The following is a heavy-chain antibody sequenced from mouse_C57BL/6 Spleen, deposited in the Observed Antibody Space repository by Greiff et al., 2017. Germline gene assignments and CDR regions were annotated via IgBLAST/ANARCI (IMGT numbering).Heavy chain of an antibody. CDR2: ISSGSSTI. V-gene: IGHV5-17*01. J-gene: IGHJ4*01. D-gene: IGHD3-2*02. Sequence: DVKLVESGGGLVKPGGSLKLSCAASGFTFSDYGMHWVRQAPEKGLEWVAYISSGSSTIYYADTVKGRFTISRDNAKNTLFLQMTSLRSEDTAMYYCARRAQATIHYAMDYWGQGTSVTVSS. CDR3: ARRAQATIHYAMDY. CDR1: GFTFSDYG.